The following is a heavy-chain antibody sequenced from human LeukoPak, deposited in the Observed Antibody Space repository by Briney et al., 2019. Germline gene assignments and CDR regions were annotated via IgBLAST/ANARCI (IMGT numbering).Heavy chain of an antibody. CDR1: GFTFSSYG. V-gene: IGHV3-30*02. CDR2: IPFDGNNK. D-gene: IGHD4/OR15-4a*01. CDR3: AKGSPRTMES. J-gene: IGHJ4*02. Sequence: GGSLRLSCAGSGFTFSSYGMHWVRLAPGKGLEWVAFIPFDGNNKSYTDSLKGRFTISRDNSKNTLYLQMNSLRVDDTAIYYCAKGSPRTMESWGQGTLVTVSS.